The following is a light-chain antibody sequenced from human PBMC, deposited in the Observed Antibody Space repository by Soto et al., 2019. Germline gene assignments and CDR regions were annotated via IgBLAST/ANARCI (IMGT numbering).Light chain of an antibody. CDR1: SSDVGSYNL. CDR2: EVS. V-gene: IGLV2-23*02. J-gene: IGLJ1*01. CDR3: CSYAGSSTFYV. Sequence: QSVLTQPSSVYGSPGQSITISCTGTSSDVGSYNLVSWYQQHPGKAPKLMIYEVSKRPSGVSNRFSGSKSGNTASLTISGLQAEDEADYYCCSYAGSSTFYVFGTGTKVNV.